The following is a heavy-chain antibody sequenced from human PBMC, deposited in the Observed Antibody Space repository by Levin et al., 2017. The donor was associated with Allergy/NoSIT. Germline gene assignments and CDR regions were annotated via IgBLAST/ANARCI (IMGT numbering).Heavy chain of an antibody. D-gene: IGHD1-26*01. CDR3: VSRMGGWGAFDI. V-gene: IGHV3-23*01. CDR2: ISPSGDET. CDR1: GFTFNNHA. Sequence: GESLKISCAASGFTFNNHAMSWVRQAPGKGLEWASTISPSGDETHYADSVKGRFTISRDNSKNTLSVQMNNLRAEDTAVYYCVSRMGGWGAFDIWGQGTLVTVSS. J-gene: IGHJ3*02.